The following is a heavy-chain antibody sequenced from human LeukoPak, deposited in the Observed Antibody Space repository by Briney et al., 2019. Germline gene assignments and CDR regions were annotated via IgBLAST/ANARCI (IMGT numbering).Heavy chain of an antibody. CDR1: GFTFSSYG. CDR2: ISYDGSNK. V-gene: IGHV3-30*18. D-gene: IGHD1-20*01. J-gene: IGHJ6*02. Sequence: GGSLRLSCAASGFTFSSYGMHWVRQAPGKGLEWVAVISYDGSNKYYADSVKGRFTISRDNSKNTLYLQMNSLRAEDTAVYYCAKVGRDNWNVWARAELDVWGQGTTVTVSS. CDR3: AKVGRDNWNVWARAELDV.